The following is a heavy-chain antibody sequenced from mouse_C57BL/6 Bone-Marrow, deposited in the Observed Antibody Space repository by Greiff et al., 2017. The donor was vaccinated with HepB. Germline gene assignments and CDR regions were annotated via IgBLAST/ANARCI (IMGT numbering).Heavy chain of an antibody. J-gene: IGHJ2*01. CDR2: INPYNGGT. Sequence: EVHLVESGPVLVKPGASVKMSCKASGYTFTDYYMNWVKQSHGKSLEWIGVINPYNGGTSYNQKFKGKATLTVDKSSSTAYMELNSLTSEDSAVYYCARLLLRSYYFDYWGQGTTLTVSS. D-gene: IGHD1-1*01. V-gene: IGHV1-19*01. CDR1: GYTFTDYY. CDR3: ARLLLRSYYFDY.